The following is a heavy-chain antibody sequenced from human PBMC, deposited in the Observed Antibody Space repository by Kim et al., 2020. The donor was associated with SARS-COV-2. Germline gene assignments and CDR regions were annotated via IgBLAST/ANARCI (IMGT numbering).Heavy chain of an antibody. J-gene: IGHJ2*01. D-gene: IGHD3-10*01. Sequence: TYIDYADSVKGRFTISRDNAKNSLSLQMNSLRAEDAAVYYCVRGGKYFDLWGRGTLVTVSS. V-gene: IGHV3-21*01. CDR2: TYI. CDR3: VRGGKYFDL.